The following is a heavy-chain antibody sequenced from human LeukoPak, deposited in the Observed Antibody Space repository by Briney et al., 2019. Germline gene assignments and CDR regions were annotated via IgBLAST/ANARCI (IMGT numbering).Heavy chain of an antibody. V-gene: IGHV4-59*01. CDR1: GGSISSYY. CDR2: IYYSGST. Sequence: PSETLSLTCTVSGGSISSYYWSWIRQPPGKGLEWIGYIYYSGSTNYNPSLKSRVTISVDTSKNQFSLKLSSVTAADTAVYYCARGPLSKDAFDIWGQGTMVTVSS. CDR3: ARGPLSKDAFDI. J-gene: IGHJ3*02. D-gene: IGHD3-16*02.